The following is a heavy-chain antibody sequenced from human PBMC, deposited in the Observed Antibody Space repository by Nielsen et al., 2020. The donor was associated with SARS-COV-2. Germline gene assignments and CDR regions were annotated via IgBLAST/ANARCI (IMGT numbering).Heavy chain of an antibody. D-gene: IGHD3/OR15-3a*01. CDR1: GGSISGHY. V-gene: IGHV4-59*08. J-gene: IGHJ6*03. Sequence: ETLSLTCTVSGGSISGHYWSWIRQPPGREMEYIGYIYYSGTTNYNPSLKSRVAMSVDAAKNQFSLKLHSVTAADTAVYYCARRGYDFWSSPRYFYMDVWGRGTMVTVSS. CDR3: ARRGYDFWSSPRYFYMDV. CDR2: IYYSGTT.